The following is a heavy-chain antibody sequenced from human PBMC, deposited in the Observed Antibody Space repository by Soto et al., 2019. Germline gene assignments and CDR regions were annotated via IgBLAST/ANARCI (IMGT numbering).Heavy chain of an antibody. Sequence: GESLKISCKGSGHSFTSYWIGWVRQMPGKGLEWMGIIYPGDSDTRYSPSFQGQVTISADKSISTAYLQWSSLKASDTAMYYCARSAIVVERGGAFDIWGQGTMVNVSS. CDR2: IYPGDSDT. J-gene: IGHJ3*02. CDR1: GHSFTSYW. D-gene: IGHD3-22*01. V-gene: IGHV5-51*01. CDR3: ARSAIVVERGGAFDI.